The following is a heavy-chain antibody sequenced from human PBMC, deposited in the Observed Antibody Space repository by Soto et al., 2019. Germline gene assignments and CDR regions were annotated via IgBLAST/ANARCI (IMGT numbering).Heavy chain of an antibody. CDR2: ISSGSNPI. D-gene: IGHD6-19*01. Sequence: LRLSCEASGFTFSSYSMNWVRQAPGKGLEWVSYISSGSNPIYYAASMKGRFTISSDNAKNLPFLQMNSLRDEDTAVYYWGRGFSGRGPIDSWGQGTLVTVSS. V-gene: IGHV3-48*02. CDR3: GRGFSGRGPIDS. CDR1: GFTFSSYS. J-gene: IGHJ3*02.